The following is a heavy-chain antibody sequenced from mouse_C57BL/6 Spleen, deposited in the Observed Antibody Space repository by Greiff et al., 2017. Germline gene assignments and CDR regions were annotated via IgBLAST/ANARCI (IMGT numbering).Heavy chain of an antibody. CDR1: GYTFTDYY. J-gene: IGHJ2*01. Sequence: EVQLQQSGPELVKPGASVQISCKASGYTFTDYYMNWVKQSHGKSLEWIGDINPNNGGTSYNQKFKGKATLTVDKSSSTAYMELRSLTSEDSAVYYCAVYGSSYFDYWGQGTTLTVSS. CDR2: INPNNGGT. D-gene: IGHD1-1*01. CDR3: AVYGSSYFDY. V-gene: IGHV1-26*01.